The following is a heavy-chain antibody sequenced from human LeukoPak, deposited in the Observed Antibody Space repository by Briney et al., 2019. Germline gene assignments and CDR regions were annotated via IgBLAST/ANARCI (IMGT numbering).Heavy chain of an antibody. CDR1: GYTFTGYY. CDR2: INPNSGGT. Sequence: ASVKVSCTASGYTFTGYYMHWVRQAPGQGLEWMGWINPNSGGTNYAQKFQGRVTMTRDTSISTAYMELSSLRSDDTAVYYCARDNMDSSGYKYYFDYWGQGTLVTVSS. CDR3: ARDNMDSSGYKYYFDY. D-gene: IGHD3-22*01. V-gene: IGHV1-2*02. J-gene: IGHJ4*02.